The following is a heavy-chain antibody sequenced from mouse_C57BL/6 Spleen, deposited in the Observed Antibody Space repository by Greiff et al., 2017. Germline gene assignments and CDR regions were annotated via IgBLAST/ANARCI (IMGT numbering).Heavy chain of an antibody. J-gene: IGHJ3*01. D-gene: IGHD3-2*02. V-gene: IGHV5-9*01. Sequence: EVQLVESGGGLVKPGGSLKLSCAASGFTFSSYTMSWVRQTPEKRLEWVATISGGGGNTYYPDSVKGRFTISRDNAKNTLYLQMSSLRSEDTALYYCARDSSGFAWFAYWGQGTLVTVSA. CDR3: ARDSSGFAWFAY. CDR1: GFTFSSYT. CDR2: ISGGGGNT.